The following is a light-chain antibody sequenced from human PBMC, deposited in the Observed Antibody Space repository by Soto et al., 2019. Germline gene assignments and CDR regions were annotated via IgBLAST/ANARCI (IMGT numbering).Light chain of an antibody. Sequence: EIVLTQSPATLSLSPGERATLSCRASQSVSSYLAWYQQKPGQAPRLLIYDASNRATGIPARLSGSGSGIDCTLTISSLEHDDFAVYYCQQRSNWPRPFGPGTKVDIK. V-gene: IGKV3-11*01. CDR1: QSVSSY. CDR3: QQRSNWPRP. J-gene: IGKJ3*01. CDR2: DAS.